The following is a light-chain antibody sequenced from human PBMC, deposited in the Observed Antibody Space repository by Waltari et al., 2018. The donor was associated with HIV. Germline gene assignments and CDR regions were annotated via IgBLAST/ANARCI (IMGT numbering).Light chain of an antibody. Sequence: SYVPTQPPSVSVAPGQPARITCGGHYIGSKMVHWSQQKPGQAPVLVIYDDIGRPSGIPERFSGSNSGNTATLTISRVEAGDEADYYCQVWDSSSDHLFGGGTKVTVL. CDR1: YIGSKM. CDR2: DDI. CDR3: QVWDSSSDHL. V-gene: IGLV3-21*02. J-gene: IGLJ2*01.